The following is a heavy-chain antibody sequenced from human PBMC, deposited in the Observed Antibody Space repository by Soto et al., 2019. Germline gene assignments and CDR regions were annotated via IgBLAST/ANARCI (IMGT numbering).Heavy chain of an antibody. CDR3: ARDQGSHPGD. CDR2: IYHSGST. CDR1: GGFISNDNW. J-gene: IGHJ4*02. V-gene: IGHV4-4*02. D-gene: IGHD6-13*01. Sequence: QVQLRESGPGLVRPSGTLSLTCAVSGGFISNDNWWSWVRQPPGKGLEWIGEIYHSGSTNYNPSLKSRVTMSVVPSKNLFSLTLNSVTAADTAFYYCARDQGSHPGDWGQGTLVSVSS.